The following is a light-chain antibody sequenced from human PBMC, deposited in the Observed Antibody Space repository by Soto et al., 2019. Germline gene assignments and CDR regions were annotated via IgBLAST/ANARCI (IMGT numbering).Light chain of an antibody. CDR3: CSFARGSTSYV. Sequence: LTQPASVSGSPGQSIAISCTGTSSDVGSSNLLSWYQHHPGKAPKLIIYEGTRRPSGVSVRFSGSMSGNTASLTISGFLAEDEAEYYCCSFARGSTSYVFGTGTKVTVL. CDR1: SSDVGSSNL. J-gene: IGLJ1*01. V-gene: IGLV2-23*01. CDR2: EGT.